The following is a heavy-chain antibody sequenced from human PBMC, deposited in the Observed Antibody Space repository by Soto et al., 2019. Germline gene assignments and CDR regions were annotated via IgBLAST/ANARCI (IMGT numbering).Heavy chain of an antibody. Sequence: SETLSLTCSFSVGSIGSVDNYWAWMRQAPGKGLEWIGSVYYVGSPFYNPSLKSRVTMSIDTTKNQFSLNLTSVTATDTAVYYCATIIIPGTRNTDF. CDR1: VGSIGSVDNY. CDR2: VYYVGSP. V-gene: IGHV4-39*01. CDR3: ATIIIPGTRNTDF. D-gene: IGHD3-10*01. J-gene: IGHJ2*01.